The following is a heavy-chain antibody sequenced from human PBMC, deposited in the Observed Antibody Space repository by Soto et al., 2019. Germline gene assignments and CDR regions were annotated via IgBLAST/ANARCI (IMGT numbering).Heavy chain of an antibody. Sequence: GASVNVSCKXSGGTFSSYAISWVRQAPGQGLEWMGGIIPIFGTANYAQKFQGRVTITADESTSTAYMELSSLRSEDTAVYYCARDIVVVVAATPYYYYGMDVWGQGTTVTVSS. CDR1: GGTFSSYA. J-gene: IGHJ6*02. V-gene: IGHV1-69*13. CDR2: IIPIFGTA. D-gene: IGHD2-15*01. CDR3: ARDIVVVVAATPYYYYGMDV.